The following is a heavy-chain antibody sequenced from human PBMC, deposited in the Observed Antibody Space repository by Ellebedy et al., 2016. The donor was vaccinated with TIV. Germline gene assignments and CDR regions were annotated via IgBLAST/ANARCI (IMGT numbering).Heavy chain of an antibody. Sequence: GESLKISXAASGFIFNNYWMSWVGQAPGKGLEWVANIKEDGSEKYYVDSVKGRFTISRDNAKNSLFLQMNSLRADDTAVYFCARDKGAMSTTLGSRFDYWGQGNLVSVSS. J-gene: IGHJ4*02. CDR3: ARDKGAMSTTLGSRFDY. V-gene: IGHV3-7*01. CDR1: GFIFNNYW. CDR2: IKEDGSEK. D-gene: IGHD3-10*01.